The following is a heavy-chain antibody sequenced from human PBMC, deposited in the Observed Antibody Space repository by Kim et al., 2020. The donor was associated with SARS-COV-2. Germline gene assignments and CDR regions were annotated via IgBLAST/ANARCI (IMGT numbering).Heavy chain of an antibody. J-gene: IGHJ5*02. CDR3: ARGLRFNWFDP. Sequence: TGYAQKFQGRVTMTRNTSISTAYMELSSLRSEDTAVYYCARGLRFNWFDPWGQGTLVTVSS. V-gene: IGHV1-8*01. D-gene: IGHD4-17*01. CDR2: T.